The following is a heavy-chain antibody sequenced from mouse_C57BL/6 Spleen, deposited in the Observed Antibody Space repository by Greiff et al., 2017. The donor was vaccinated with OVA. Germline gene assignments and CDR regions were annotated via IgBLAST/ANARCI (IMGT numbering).Heavy chain of an antibody. D-gene: IGHD1-1*01. J-gene: IGHJ2*01. CDR1: GFNITDYY. CDR2: IDPEDGDT. V-gene: IGHV14-1*01. Sequence: EVQLQQSGAELVRPGASVKLSCTASGFNITDYYMHWVKQRPEQGLEWIGRIDPEDGDTDYAPKFQGKATMTADTSSNTAYLQLSSLTSEDTAVYYCTIRDGSSYFDDWGQGTTLTVSS. CDR3: TIRDGSSYFDD.